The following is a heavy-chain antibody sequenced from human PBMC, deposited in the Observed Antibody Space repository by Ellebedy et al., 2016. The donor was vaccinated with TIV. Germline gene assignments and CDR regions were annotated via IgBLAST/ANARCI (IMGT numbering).Heavy chain of an antibody. CDR3: AKGSSSGFNYDRVGFEY. Sequence: GGSLRLSCAASGFTFSSFAMHWVRQAPGKGLEWLSVISGDSSSTYHADSVKGQFTITRDNSKNTLYLQMNRLRTEDTAVYLCAKGSSSGFNYDRVGFEYWGQGTLVTVSS. CDR1: GFTFSSFA. CDR2: ISGDSSST. J-gene: IGHJ4*01. D-gene: IGHD3-22*01. V-gene: IGHV3-23*01.